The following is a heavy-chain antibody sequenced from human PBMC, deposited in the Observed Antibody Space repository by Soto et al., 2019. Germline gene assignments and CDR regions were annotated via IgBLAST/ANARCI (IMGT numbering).Heavy chain of an antibody. CDR1: GYTFTAHY. Sequence: EASVKVSCKASGYTFTAHYIHWVRQVPGQGPEWMGWINSNSGDTKYAQNLQGRVTLTRDTSISTVYMDLSRLMSDDTAVYYCARGTGTSWFDYWGQGTLVTVSS. CDR3: ARGTGTSWFDY. D-gene: IGHD1-7*01. J-gene: IGHJ5*01. V-gene: IGHV1-2*02. CDR2: INSNSGDT.